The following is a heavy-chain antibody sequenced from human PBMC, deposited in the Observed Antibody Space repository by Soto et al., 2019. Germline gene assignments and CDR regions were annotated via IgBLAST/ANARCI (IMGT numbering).Heavy chain of an antibody. CDR1: EFTFSPYP. CDR2: ISFDGATK. CDR3: AKDQSASSNSYHAMDV. Sequence: QEQLVESGGGVVQPGRPLRLSCAVSEFTFSPYPMHWVRQAPGKGLEWVAVISFDGATKYYADSVKGRFAISRDNSMNTLYLQMNSLRTEDTAVYYCAKDQSASSNSYHAMDVWGPGTTVTVSS. D-gene: IGHD6-6*01. V-gene: IGHV3-30*09. J-gene: IGHJ6*02.